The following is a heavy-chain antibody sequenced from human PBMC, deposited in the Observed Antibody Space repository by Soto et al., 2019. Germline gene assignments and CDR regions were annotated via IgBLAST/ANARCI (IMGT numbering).Heavy chain of an antibody. CDR3: ASPLKWSGYYIAFDY. V-gene: IGHV1-69*01. CDR2: IIPIFDTI. J-gene: IGHJ4*02. D-gene: IGHD3-3*01. CDR1: GATFSSFA. Sequence: QVQLLQSGAEVKKPGSSVKVSCNASGATFSSFAFSWVRQAPGQGLEWMGVIIPIFDTISYAQQFQGRVTITADESTRTAYMELNSLTSDDTAVYYCASPLKWSGYYIAFDYWGQETLVIVSS.